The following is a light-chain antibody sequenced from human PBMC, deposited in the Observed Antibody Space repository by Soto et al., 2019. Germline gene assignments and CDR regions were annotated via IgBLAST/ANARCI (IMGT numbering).Light chain of an antibody. CDR2: DVS. V-gene: IGLV2-11*01. CDR1: SSDVGGYNY. Sequence: QSALTQPRSVSGSPGQSVTISCTGTSSDVGGYNYVSWYQQHPGKAPKLMIYDVSKRPSGVPDRFSGSKSGNTASLTISGLQAEDEAYYYCCSYAGSYTSLHVFGTGTKLTVL. J-gene: IGLJ1*01. CDR3: CSYAGSYTSLHV.